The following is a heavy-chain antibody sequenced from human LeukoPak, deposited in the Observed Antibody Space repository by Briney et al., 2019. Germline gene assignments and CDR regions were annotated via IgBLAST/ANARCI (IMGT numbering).Heavy chain of an antibody. V-gene: IGHV1-2*02. D-gene: IGHD2-2*01. Sequence: ASVKVSCKASGYTFTGYYMHWVRQAPGQGLEWMGWINPNSGGTNYAQKFQGRVTMTRDTSISTAYMELSRLRSDDTAVYYCARGPRYCSSTSCHRGPFFFDYWGQGTLVTVSS. CDR1: GYTFTGYY. CDR3: ARGPRYCSSTSCHRGPFFFDY. J-gene: IGHJ4*02. CDR2: INPNSGGT.